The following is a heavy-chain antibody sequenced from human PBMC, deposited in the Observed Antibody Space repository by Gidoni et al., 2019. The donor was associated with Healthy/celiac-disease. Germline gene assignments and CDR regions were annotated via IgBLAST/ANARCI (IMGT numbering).Heavy chain of an antibody. CDR2: ISYDGSNK. CDR1: GFTFRSFS. V-gene: IGHV3-30-3*01. CDR3: ARDKVSPYDFWSGYYSWYFDL. Sequence: QVQLVESGGGVVQPGRSLRLSCSAPGFTFRSFSLHWGRQGPGKGLEWVAVISYDGSNKYYADSVKGRFTISRDNSKNTLYLQMNSLRAEDTAVYYCARDKVSPYDFWSGYYSWYFDLWGRGTLVTVSS. D-gene: IGHD3-3*01. J-gene: IGHJ2*01.